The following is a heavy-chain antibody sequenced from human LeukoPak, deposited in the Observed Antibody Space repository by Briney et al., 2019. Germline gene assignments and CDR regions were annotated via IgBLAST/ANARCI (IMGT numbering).Heavy chain of an antibody. CDR3: ARVVGSTMIVGGEYYFDY. J-gene: IGHJ4*02. V-gene: IGHV3-66*01. CDR1: GFTVSSNY. CDR2: IYSGGST. Sequence: GGSLRLSCAASGFTVSSNYMSWVRQAPGKGLEWVSVIYSGGSTYYADSVKGRFTISRDNSKNTLYLQMNSLRAEDTAVYYCARVVGSTMIVGGEYYFDYWGQGTLVTVSS. D-gene: IGHD3-22*01.